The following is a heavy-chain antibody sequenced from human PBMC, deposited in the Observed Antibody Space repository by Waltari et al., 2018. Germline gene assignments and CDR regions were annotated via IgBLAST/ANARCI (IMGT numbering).Heavy chain of an antibody. CDR1: GFTFSSYW. CDR2: INSDGSST. CDR3: ARDLEKWRQAFDI. J-gene: IGHJ3*02. V-gene: IGHV3-74*01. D-gene: IGHD1-1*01. Sequence: EVQLVESGGGLVQPGGSLRLSCAASGFTFSSYWMHWVRQAPGKGLGWVSRINSDGSSTSYADSVKGRFTISRDNAKNTLYLQMNSLRAEDTAVYYCARDLEKWRQAFDIWGQGTMVTVSS.